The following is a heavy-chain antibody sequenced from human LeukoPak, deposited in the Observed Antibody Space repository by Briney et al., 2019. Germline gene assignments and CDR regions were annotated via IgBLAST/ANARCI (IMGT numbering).Heavy chain of an antibody. J-gene: IGHJ4*02. CDR3: ARAGGSVGWYGTIDS. CDR1: GGSISSGSDY. Sequence: SQTLPLTCTVSGGSISSGSDYWTWIRQPAGKGLEWIGHLYSSGATNYNPSLQSRVTISVDASKYQFSLRLTSVTAADTAVYYCARAGGSVGWYGTIDSWGQGTLVTVSS. D-gene: IGHD6-19*01. V-gene: IGHV4-61*09. CDR2: LYSSGAT.